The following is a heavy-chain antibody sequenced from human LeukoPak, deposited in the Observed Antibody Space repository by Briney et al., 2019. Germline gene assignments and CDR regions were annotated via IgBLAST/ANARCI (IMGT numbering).Heavy chain of an antibody. CDR2: IYYSGST. CDR3: ARAGGCSSTSCYMEDDYYYYYYMDV. J-gene: IGHJ6*03. Sequence: SETLSLTCTVSGGSISSSSYYWGWIRQPPGKGLEWIGSIYYSGSTYYNPSLKSRVTISVDTSKNQFSLKLSSVTAADTAVYYCARAGGCSSTSCYMEDDYYYYYYMDVWGKGTTVTVSS. CDR1: GGSISSSSYY. D-gene: IGHD2-2*02. V-gene: IGHV4-39*07.